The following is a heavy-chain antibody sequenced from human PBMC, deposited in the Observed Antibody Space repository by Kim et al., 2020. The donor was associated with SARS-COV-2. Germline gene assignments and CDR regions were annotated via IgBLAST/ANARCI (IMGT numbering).Heavy chain of an antibody. CDR2: TYYRSKLYN. Sequence: SQTLSLTCAISGDSVSSNTGTWNWIRQSPSRGLEWLGRTYYRSKLYNDYVESVTSRIIINLDTSKNQFSLRLNYVTPEDTAIYYCVHSAYFDEFFDYWGQ. J-gene: IGHJ4*02. D-gene: IGHD2-15*01. V-gene: IGHV6-1*01. CDR1: GDSVSSNTGT. CDR3: VHSAYFDEFFDY.